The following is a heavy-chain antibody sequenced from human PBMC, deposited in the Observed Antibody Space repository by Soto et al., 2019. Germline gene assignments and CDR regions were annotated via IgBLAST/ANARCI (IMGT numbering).Heavy chain of an antibody. CDR1: GGSFSGYY. D-gene: IGHD6-19*01. CDR3: ARGRVSSGWYRDY. V-gene: IGHV4-34*01. Sequence: QVQLQQWGAGLLKPSETLSLTCAVYGGSFSGYYWSWIRQPPGKGLEWIGEINHSGSTNYNPSLKSRVTISVDTSKNQFSLMLSSLTAADTAVYYCARGRVSSGWYRDYWGQGTLVTVSS. CDR2: INHSGST. J-gene: IGHJ4*02.